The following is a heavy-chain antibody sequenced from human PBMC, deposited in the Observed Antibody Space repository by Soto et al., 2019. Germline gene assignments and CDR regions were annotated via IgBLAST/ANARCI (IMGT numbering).Heavy chain of an antibody. V-gene: IGHV4-30-4*02. D-gene: IGHD7-27*01. CDR2: IYKSATT. Sequence: SDTLSLTCSVSGDSISNLDYFWAWIRQPPGQALEYIGYIYKSATTYYNPSFESRVAISVDTSKSQFSLNVTSVTAADTAVYFCARGRYCLTGRCFPNWFDSWGQGALVTVSS. CDR3: ARGRYCLTGRCFPNWFDS. CDR1: GDSISNLDYF. J-gene: IGHJ5*01.